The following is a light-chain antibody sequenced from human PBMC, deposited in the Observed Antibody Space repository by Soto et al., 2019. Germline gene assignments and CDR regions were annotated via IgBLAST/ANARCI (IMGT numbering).Light chain of an antibody. CDR2: GAS. CDR3: QQYGSSPPRT. CDR1: QSVSNDF. V-gene: IGKV3-20*01. J-gene: IGKJ1*01. Sequence: EIVLTQSPATLSLSPGERATLSCRASQSVSNDFLAWYQQKPGQAPRLLIYGASTRATDVPDRFSGSGSGADFTLSISRLEPEDFAVYYCQQYGSSPPRTFGQGTKVDIK.